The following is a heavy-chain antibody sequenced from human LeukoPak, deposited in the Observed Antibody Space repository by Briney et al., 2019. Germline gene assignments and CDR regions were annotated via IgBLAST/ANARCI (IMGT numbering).Heavy chain of an antibody. CDR2: ISGSGSST. CDR3: AKVFGGKWLQPFDY. Sequence: GGSLRLSCGASGFTFSSYALSWVRQAPGKGLEWVSAISGSGSSTYYADSVKGRFTISRDHSKNTLCLQMSSLRGDDTAVYYCAKVFGGKWLQPFDYWGRGTLVTVSS. V-gene: IGHV3-23*01. CDR1: GFTFSSYA. J-gene: IGHJ4*02. D-gene: IGHD5-24*01.